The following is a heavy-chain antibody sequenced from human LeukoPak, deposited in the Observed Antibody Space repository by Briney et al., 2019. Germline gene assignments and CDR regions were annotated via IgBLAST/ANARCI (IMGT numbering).Heavy chain of an antibody. J-gene: IGHJ4*02. CDR2: IKEDGSEK. CDR1: GFTFSTSW. D-gene: IGHD3-16*01. CDR3: AKGDYFDY. Sequence: QPGGSLRLSCAAYGFTFSTSWMSWVRQAPGKGLEWVANIKEDGSEKWYMDSVKGRFTISRDNAKNSLYLQMNSLRAEDTAVFYCAKGDYFDYWGQGTLVTVSS. V-gene: IGHV3-7*01.